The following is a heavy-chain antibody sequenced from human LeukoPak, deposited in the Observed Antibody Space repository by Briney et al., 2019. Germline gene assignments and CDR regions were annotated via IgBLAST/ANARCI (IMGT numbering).Heavy chain of an antibody. CDR3: ARRSYCYSTSCYGYWFDS. D-gene: IGHD2-2*01. CDR2: NYPGDSDT. Sequence: GESLKISCKGSGYSFTSYWIGWVRQMPGKGLEWMGINYPGDSDTRYSPSFQGQVTFSADKSISTAYLQWSSLKASDTAMYYCARRSYCYSTSCYGYWFDSWGQATLVTVSS. V-gene: IGHV5-51*01. CDR1: GYSFTSYW. J-gene: IGHJ5*01.